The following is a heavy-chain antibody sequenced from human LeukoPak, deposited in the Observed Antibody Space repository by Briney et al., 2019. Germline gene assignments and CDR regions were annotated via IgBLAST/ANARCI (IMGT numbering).Heavy chain of an antibody. CDR1: GFTFSSNV. Sequence: PGGSLRLSCSASGFTFSSNVMHWVRQAPGKGLEYVSAISSNGGSTYYADSVKGRFTISRDNSKNTLYLQMSSLRAEDTAVYYCVKTVYGTMVRGVITSPFDYWGQGTLVTVSS. CDR2: ISSNGGST. V-gene: IGHV3-64D*06. J-gene: IGHJ4*02. D-gene: IGHD3-10*01. CDR3: VKTVYGTMVRGVITSPFDY.